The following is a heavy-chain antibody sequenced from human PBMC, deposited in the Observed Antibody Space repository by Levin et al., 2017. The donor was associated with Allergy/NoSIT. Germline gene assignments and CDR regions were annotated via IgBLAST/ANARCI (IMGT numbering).Heavy chain of an antibody. J-gene: IGHJ6*03. V-gene: IGHV3-48*01. D-gene: IGHD3-10*01. CDR1: GFTFSSYS. Sequence: GGSLRLSCAASGFTFSSYSMNWVRQAPGKGLEWVSYISSSSSTIYYADSVKGRFTISRDNAKNSLYLQMNSLRAEDTAVYYCARDRLLWFGAWGSTHYYYMDVWGKGTTVTVSS. CDR2: ISSSSSTI. CDR3: ARDRLLWFGAWGSTHYYYMDV.